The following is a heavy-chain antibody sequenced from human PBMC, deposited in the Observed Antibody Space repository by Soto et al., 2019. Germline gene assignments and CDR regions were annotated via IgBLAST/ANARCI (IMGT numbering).Heavy chain of an antibody. Sequence: HPGGSLRLSCTASGSTFPNYPMHWVRQAPDKGLEWVAVISHDGVTKNSADSVKGRFTISRDNSRNTLYLQMNSLRIEDTAMYYCVRGGYSSSWKRLDPWGQGTLVTVSS. V-gene: IGHV3-30-3*01. CDR1: GSTFPNYP. D-gene: IGHD4-4*01. CDR2: ISHDGVTK. CDR3: VRGGYSSSWKRLDP. J-gene: IGHJ5*02.